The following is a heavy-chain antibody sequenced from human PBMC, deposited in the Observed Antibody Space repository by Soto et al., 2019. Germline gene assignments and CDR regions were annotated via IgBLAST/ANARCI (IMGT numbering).Heavy chain of an antibody. Sequence: GGSLRLSCAASGFTFSSYSMNWVRQAPGKGLEWVSSISSSSSYIYYADSVKGRFTISRDNAKNSLYLQMNSLRAEDTAVYYCALDQMATSYYYGMDVLGQGTTVTVSS. D-gene: IGHD2-8*01. CDR3: ALDQMATSYYYGMDV. CDR1: GFTFSSYS. V-gene: IGHV3-21*01. J-gene: IGHJ6*02. CDR2: ISSSSSYI.